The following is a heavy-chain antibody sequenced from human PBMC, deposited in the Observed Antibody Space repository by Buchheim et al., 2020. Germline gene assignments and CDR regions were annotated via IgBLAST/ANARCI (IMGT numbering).Heavy chain of an antibody. Sequence: QVQLVQSGAEVKKPGASVKVSCKASEYSFTAHAMHWVRQAPGQGLEWMGWINPGTGITKYSRTFHGRLIFSRDTSADTAYMELSSLGSEDTAMYYCAKESGFSISPQFEIWGQGT. V-gene: IGHV1-3*01. J-gene: IGHJ3*02. D-gene: IGHD3-10*01. CDR1: EYSFTAHA. CDR3: AKESGFSISPQFEI. CDR2: INPGTGIT.